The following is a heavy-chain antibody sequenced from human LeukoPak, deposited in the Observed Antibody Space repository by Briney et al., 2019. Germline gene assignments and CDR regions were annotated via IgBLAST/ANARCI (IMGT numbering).Heavy chain of an antibody. CDR2: ISYDGSNK. CDR3: AKDSYDTSI. V-gene: IGHV3-30*18. Sequence: GGSLRLSCAASGFTFSSYGMHWVRQAPGKGLEWVAVISYDGSNKYYADSVKGRFTISRDNSKNTLYLQINSLRAEDTAVYCCAKDSYDTSIWGQGTLVTVSA. CDR1: GFTFSSYG. D-gene: IGHD3-22*01. J-gene: IGHJ4*02.